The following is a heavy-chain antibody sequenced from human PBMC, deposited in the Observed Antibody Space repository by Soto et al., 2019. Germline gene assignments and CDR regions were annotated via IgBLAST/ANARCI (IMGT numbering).Heavy chain of an antibody. Sequence: ASVNVSCKPSGYAFTSCCISWVRQAPGQGLEWMGWISAYNGNTNYAQKLQGRVTMTTDTSTSTAYMELRSLRSDDTAVYYCASFWYSSSWYDYYGMDVWGQGTTVTVSS. CDR1: GYAFTSCC. J-gene: IGHJ6*02. V-gene: IGHV1-18*01. CDR2: ISAYNGNT. D-gene: IGHD6-13*01. CDR3: ASFWYSSSWYDYYGMDV.